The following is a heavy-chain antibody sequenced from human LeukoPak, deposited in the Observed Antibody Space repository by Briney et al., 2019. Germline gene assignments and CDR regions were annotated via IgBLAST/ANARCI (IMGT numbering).Heavy chain of an antibody. V-gene: IGHV4-34*01. CDR2: INHSGST. CDR3: ANLWFDP. CDR1: GGSFSGYY. J-gene: IGHJ5*02. Sequence: SETLSLTCAVYGGSFSGYYWSWIRQPPGKGLEWIGEINHSGSTNYNPFLKSRVTISVDTSKNQFSLKLSSVTAADTAVYYCANLWFDPWGQGTLVTVSS.